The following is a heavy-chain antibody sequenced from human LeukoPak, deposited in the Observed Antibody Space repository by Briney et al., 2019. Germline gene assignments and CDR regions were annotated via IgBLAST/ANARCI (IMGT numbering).Heavy chain of an antibody. J-gene: IGHJ3*02. D-gene: IGHD2-15*01. Sequence: GESLKISFKGSGYSFTSYWIGWVRQMPGKGLEWMGIIYPGDSDTRYSPSFQGQVTISADKSISTAYLQWSSLKASDTAMYYCAGLHCSGGSCPTPDAFDIWGQGTMVTVSS. V-gene: IGHV5-51*01. CDR1: GYSFTSYW. CDR2: IYPGDSDT. CDR3: AGLHCSGGSCPTPDAFDI.